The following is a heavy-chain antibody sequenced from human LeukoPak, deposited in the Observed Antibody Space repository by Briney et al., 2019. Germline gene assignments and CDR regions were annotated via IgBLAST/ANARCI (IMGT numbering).Heavy chain of an antibody. Sequence: PGGSLRLSCAASGFTFRNYVIHWVRQAPGKGLEWVAVISYDGSNKYYADSVKGRFTISRDNSKNTLYLQMNSLRAEDTAVYYCAKSGADCSGGSCYSYGYGMDVWGQGTTVTVSS. CDR1: GFTFRNYV. CDR2: ISYDGSNK. V-gene: IGHV3-30*18. J-gene: IGHJ6*02. D-gene: IGHD2-15*01. CDR3: AKSGADCSGGSCYSYGYGMDV.